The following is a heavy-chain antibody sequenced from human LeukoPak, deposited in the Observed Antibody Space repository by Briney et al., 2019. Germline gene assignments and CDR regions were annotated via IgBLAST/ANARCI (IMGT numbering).Heavy chain of an antibody. CDR3: AREGYGSGRRLGMDV. V-gene: IGHV1-46*01. D-gene: IGHD3-10*01. CDR2: INPXRCSK. CDR1: XYTXIXYY. J-gene: IGHJ6*02. Sequence: ASVKVSCKASXYTXIXYYMHXXXXXPXXXLEWMGIINPXRCSKTYXXXIQGRVTLTTDTSTSTVYMELSSLRSDDTSVYYCAREGYGSGRRLGMDVWGQGTTVTVSS.